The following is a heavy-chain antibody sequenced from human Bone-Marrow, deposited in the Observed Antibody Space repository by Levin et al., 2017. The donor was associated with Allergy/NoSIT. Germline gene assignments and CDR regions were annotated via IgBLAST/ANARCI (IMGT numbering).Heavy chain of an antibody. Sequence: GGSLRLSCAASGFTFSSYGMHWVRQAPGKGLEWVAVIWYDGSNKYYADSVKGRFTISRDNSKNTLYLQMNSLRAEDTAVYYCARAPYCSSTSCSQWIQLWNIDYWGQGTLVTVSS. J-gene: IGHJ4*02. V-gene: IGHV3-33*01. CDR1: GFTFSSYG. CDR3: ARAPYCSSTSCSQWIQLWNIDY. CDR2: IWYDGSNK. D-gene: IGHD2-2*01.